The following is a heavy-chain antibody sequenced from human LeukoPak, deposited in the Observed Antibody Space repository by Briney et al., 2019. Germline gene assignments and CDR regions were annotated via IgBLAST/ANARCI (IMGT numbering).Heavy chain of an antibody. D-gene: IGHD6-6*01. CDR2: IKEDGSTK. Sequence: GGSLRLSCAASGFTFSSYSMNWVRQAPGKGLEWVANIKEDGSTKYYVDSLRGRFTISRDNAQNSLYLQMNSLRVEDTATYYCARIGYSSSSYDYWGQGILVTVSS. CDR1: GFTFSSYS. J-gene: IGHJ4*02. CDR3: ARIGYSSSSYDY. V-gene: IGHV3-7*01.